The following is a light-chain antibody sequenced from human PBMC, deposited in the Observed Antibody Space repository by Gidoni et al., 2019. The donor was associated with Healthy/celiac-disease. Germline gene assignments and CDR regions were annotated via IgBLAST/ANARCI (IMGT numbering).Light chain of an antibody. CDR2: DVS. CDR3: SSYTSISTLSV. J-gene: IGLJ7*01. V-gene: IGLV2-14*03. CDR1: SGDVGGYNY. Sequence: QSALTQPASVSGSPGQSITISCTGTSGDVGGYNYVSWYQQHPGKATKLIIYDVSNWPSGVSNRFSGSKSGNTASLSISGLQAEDEADYYCSSYTSISTLSVFGGGTQLTVL.